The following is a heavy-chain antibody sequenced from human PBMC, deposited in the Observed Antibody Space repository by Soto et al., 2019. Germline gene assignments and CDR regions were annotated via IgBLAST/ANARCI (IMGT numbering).Heavy chain of an antibody. CDR1: GGTFSSYT. CDR3: ASPYCSSTSCYNYYGMDV. J-gene: IGHJ6*02. CDR2: IIPILGIA. Sequence: QVQLVQSGAEVKKPGSSVKVSCKASGGTFSSYTISWVRQAPGQGLEWMGRIIPILGIANYAQKFQGRVTITADXXTXTXXMELSSLRSEDTAVYYCASPYCSSTSCYNYYGMDVWGQGTTVTVSS. V-gene: IGHV1-69*02. D-gene: IGHD2-2*02.